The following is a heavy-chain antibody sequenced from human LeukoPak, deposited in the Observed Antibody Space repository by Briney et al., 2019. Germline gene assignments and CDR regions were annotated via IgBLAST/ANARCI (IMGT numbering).Heavy chain of an antibody. V-gene: IGHV4-4*07. D-gene: IGHD4-17*01. CDR1: GGSISSYY. Sequence: SETLSLTCTVSGGSISSYYWSWIRQPAGKGLEWIGRIHTSGSTNYNPSLKSRVTMSVDTSKNQFSLKLSSVTAADTAVYYCARGDFWVYGDYWNAFDIWGQGTMVTVSS. J-gene: IGHJ3*02. CDR2: IHTSGST. CDR3: ARGDFWVYGDYWNAFDI.